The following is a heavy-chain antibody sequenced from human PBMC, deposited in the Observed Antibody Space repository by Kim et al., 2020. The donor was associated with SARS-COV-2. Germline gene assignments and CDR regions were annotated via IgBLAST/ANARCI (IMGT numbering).Heavy chain of an antibody. V-gene: IGHV1-69*13. J-gene: IGHJ4*02. CDR3: AVKGYYPRGFDY. D-gene: IGHD3-22*01. Sequence: SVKVSCKASGGTFSSYAISWVRQAPGQGLEWMGGIIPIFGTANYAQKFQGRVTITADESTSTAYMELSSLRSEDTAVYYCAVKGYYPRGFDYWGQGTVVTVSS. CDR1: GGTFSSYA. CDR2: IIPIFGTA.